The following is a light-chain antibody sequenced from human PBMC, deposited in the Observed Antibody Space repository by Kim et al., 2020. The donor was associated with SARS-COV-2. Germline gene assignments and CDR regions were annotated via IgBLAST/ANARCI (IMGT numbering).Light chain of an antibody. J-gene: IGLJ1*01. V-gene: IGLV1-44*01. CDR2: SNN. Sequence: QLVLTQPPSASGTPGQRVTISCSGSSSNIGGNSVNWYQQLPGTAPKLLIYSNNQRPSGVPDRFSGSKSGTSASLAISGLQSEDEADYYCAAWDDSLSGHYVFGTGTKVTVL. CDR3: AAWDDSLSGHYV. CDR1: SSNIGGNS.